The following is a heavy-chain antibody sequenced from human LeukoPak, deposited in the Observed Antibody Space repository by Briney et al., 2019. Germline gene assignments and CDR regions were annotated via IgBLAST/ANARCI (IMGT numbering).Heavy chain of an antibody. D-gene: IGHD3-9*01. Sequence: PSETLSLTCTVSGGSISSYYWSWIRQPPGKGLEWIGYIYYSGSTNYNPSLKSRVTISVDTSKNQFSLKLSSVTAADTAVYYCAREDILTGYYGYNWFDPWGQGTLVTVSS. V-gene: IGHV4-59*12. CDR3: AREDILTGYYGYNWFDP. CDR2: IYYSGST. CDR1: GGSISSYY. J-gene: IGHJ5*02.